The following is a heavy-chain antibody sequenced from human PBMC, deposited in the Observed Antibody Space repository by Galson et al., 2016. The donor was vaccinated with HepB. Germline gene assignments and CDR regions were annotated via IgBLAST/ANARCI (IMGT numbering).Heavy chain of an antibody. D-gene: IGHD6-13*01. CDR1: GFTFSSYS. J-gene: IGHJ4*02. CDR3: ARDRRQEGSSWQFDY. Sequence: SLRLSCAASGFTFSSYSMNWVRQAPGKGLEWVSYISSSSSTIYYADSVKGRFTISRDNAKNSLYLQMNSLRDEDTAVYYCARDRRQEGSSWQFDYWGQGTLVTVSS. CDR2: ISSSSSTI. V-gene: IGHV3-48*02.